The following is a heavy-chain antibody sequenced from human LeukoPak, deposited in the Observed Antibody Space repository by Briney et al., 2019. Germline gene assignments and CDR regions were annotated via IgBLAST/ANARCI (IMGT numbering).Heavy chain of an antibody. V-gene: IGHV1-69*13. J-gene: IGHJ5*02. D-gene: IGHD3-10*01. Sequence: GASVKVSCKASGGTFSSYAISWVRQAPGQGLEWMGGIIPIFGTANYAQKFQGRVTITADESTSTAYMELSSLRSEDTAVYYCARDYGSGSCSEFDPWGQGTLVTVSS. CDR2: IIPIFGTA. CDR3: ARDYGSGSCSEFDP. CDR1: GGTFSSYA.